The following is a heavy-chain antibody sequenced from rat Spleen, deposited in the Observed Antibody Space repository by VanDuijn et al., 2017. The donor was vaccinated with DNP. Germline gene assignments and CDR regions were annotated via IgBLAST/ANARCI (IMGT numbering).Heavy chain of an antibody. Sequence: EVRLVESGGGLVQPGNSLRISCAASGFIFSDYAMAWVRQSPKMGLAWVATIIYDGSGAFYRDSVTGRFTISRDFAKSTLYLQMDSLRSEDSATYYCTTRGIYGGYDFWGQGVMVTVSS. CDR2: IIYDGSGA. J-gene: IGHJ2*01. CDR3: TTRGIYGGYDF. CDR1: GFIFSDYA. V-gene: IGHV5S10*01. D-gene: IGHD1-11*01.